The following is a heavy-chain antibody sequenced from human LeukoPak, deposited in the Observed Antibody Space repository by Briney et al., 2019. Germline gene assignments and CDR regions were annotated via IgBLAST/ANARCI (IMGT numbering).Heavy chain of an antibody. J-gene: IGHJ6*02. V-gene: IGHV4-34*01. D-gene: IGHD2-2*01. CDR3: ARLGGAVVPAAVYGMDV. CDR1: GGSFSGYY. Sequence: PSETLPLTCAVYGGSFSGYYWSWIRQPPGKGLEWIGEINHSGSTNYNPSLKSRVTISVDTSKNQFSLKLSSVTAADTAVYYCARLGGAVVPAAVYGMDVWGQGTTVTVSS. CDR2: INHSGST.